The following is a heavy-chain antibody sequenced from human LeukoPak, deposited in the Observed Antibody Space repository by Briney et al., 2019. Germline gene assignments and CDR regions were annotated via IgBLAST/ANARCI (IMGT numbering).Heavy chain of an antibody. CDR3: AREAYSSSWYEYHAFDI. J-gene: IGHJ3*02. D-gene: IGHD6-13*01. CDR2: IYTSGST. CDR1: GGSISSGSYY. V-gene: IGHV4-61*02. Sequence: SETLSLTCTVSGGSISSGSYYWSWIRQPAGKGLEWIGRIYTSGSTNYNPSLKSRVTISVDTSKNLFSLKLSSVTAADTAVYYCAREAYSSSWYEYHAFDIWGQGTMVTVSS.